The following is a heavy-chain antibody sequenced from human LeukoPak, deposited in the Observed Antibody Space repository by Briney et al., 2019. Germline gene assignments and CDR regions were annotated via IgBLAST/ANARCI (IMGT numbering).Heavy chain of an antibody. CDR3: ARSDVEMASYDY. CDR1: GCTFTSYD. J-gene: IGHJ4*02. V-gene: IGHV1-8*01. Sequence: GASVKVSCKASGCTFTSYDINWVRQATGQGLEWMGWMNPNSGNTGYAQKFQGRVTMTRNTFISTAYMELSSLRSEDTAVYYCARSDVEMASYDYWGQGTLVTVSS. CDR2: MNPNSGNT. D-gene: IGHD2-15*01.